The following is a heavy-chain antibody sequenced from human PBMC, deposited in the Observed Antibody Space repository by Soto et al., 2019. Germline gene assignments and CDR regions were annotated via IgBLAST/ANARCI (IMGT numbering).Heavy chain of an antibody. V-gene: IGHV1-69*13. CDR1: GGTFSSYA. Sequence: SVKVSCKASGGTFSSYAISWVRQAPGQGLEWMGGIIPIFGTANYAQKFQGRVTITADESTSTAYMELSSLRSEDTAVYYCARLIEDIVLVPAAIVSDYWGQGTRVTVSS. D-gene: IGHD2-2*01. CDR3: ARLIEDIVLVPAAIVSDY. J-gene: IGHJ4*02. CDR2: IIPIFGTA.